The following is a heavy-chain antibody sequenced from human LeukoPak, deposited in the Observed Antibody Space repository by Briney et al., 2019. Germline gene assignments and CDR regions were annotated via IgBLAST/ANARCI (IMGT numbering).Heavy chain of an antibody. CDR1: GFTFSSYG. V-gene: IGHV3-30*18. D-gene: IGHD6-19*01. J-gene: IGHJ1*01. CDR2: ISYDGSNK. CDR3: AKDSGYSSGWPPAEYFQH. Sequence: PGGSLRLSCAASGFTFSSYGMHWVRQAPGKGLEWVAVISYDGSNKYYAGSVKGRFTISRDNSKNTLYLQMNSLRAEDTAVYYCAKDSGYSSGWPPAEYFQHWGQGTLVTVSS.